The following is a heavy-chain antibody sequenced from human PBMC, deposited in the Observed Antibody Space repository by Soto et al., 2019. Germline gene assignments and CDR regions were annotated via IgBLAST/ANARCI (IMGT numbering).Heavy chain of an antibody. CDR3: ARRGLVPAAVGAGDY. J-gene: IGHJ4*02. D-gene: IGHD2-2*01. CDR1: GYSFTSYW. Sequence: RGASLKISCKGAGYSFTSYWISWVRQMPGKGLEWMGRIDPSDSYNNYSPSFQGHVTISADKSISTAYLQWSSLKASDTAMYYCARRGLVPAAVGAGDYWGQGTLVTVSS. CDR2: IDPSDSYN. V-gene: IGHV5-10-1*01.